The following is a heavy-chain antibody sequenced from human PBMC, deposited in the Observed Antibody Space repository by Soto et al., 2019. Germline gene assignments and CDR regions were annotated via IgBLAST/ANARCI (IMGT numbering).Heavy chain of an antibody. CDR2: ISSTTNYI. CDR1: GFTFTRYS. V-gene: IGHV3-21*06. J-gene: IGHJ4*02. Sequence: GGSLRLSCAASGFTFTRYSMNWVRQAPGKGLEWVSSISSTTNYIYYGDSMKGRFTISRDNAKNSLYLEMNSLRAEDTAVYYCARESEDLTANFAYWGQGTLVTVSS. CDR3: ARESEDLTANFAY.